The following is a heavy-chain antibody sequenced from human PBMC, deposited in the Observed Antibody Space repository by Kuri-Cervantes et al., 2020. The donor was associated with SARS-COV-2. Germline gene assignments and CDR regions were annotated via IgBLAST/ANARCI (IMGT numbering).Heavy chain of an antibody. CDR3: ARVAGEGPIYYYYMDV. V-gene: IGHV4-38-2*01. D-gene: IGHD2-21*01. Sequence: SQTLSLTCADSGYSISSGYYWGWIRQSPGKGLEWIGSVYHGGGTYYNPSLKSRVAISVDTYKNHFSLKLTSVAAADTAVYYCARVAGEGPIYYYYMDVWGRGTAVTVSS. CDR2: VYHGGGT. J-gene: IGHJ6*03. CDR1: GYSISSGYY.